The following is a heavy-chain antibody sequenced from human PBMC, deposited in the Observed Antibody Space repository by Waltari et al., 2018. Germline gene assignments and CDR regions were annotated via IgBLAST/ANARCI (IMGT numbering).Heavy chain of an antibody. V-gene: IGHV1-8*01. D-gene: IGHD6-25*01. J-gene: IGHJ4*01. CDR2: LNPNCINT. Sequence: QVQVVQSGAEVKKPGASVKVSYKAVGNTFSSYDISWVRQASGQGLEWMGWLNPNCINTPCAQKLQGRVAMTRNTSVTTAYMGVSRLGSGETAVVYHCMQRPLEGGNFDYWGQESLVTVSS. CDR3: MQRPLEGGNFDY. CDR1: GNTFSSYD.